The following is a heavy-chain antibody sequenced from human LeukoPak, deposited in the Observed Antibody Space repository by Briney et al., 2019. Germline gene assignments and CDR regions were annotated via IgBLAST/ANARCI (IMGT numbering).Heavy chain of an antibody. CDR2: IYSGGNT. CDR3: ARLGAATTFDY. CDR1: GGSISSYY. V-gene: IGHV4-4*07. Sequence: SETLSLTCTVSGGSISSYYWTWIRQPAGKGLQWIGHIYSGGNTNYCPSLKSRVTMSVDTSKNQFSLKLSSVTAADTAVCYCARLGAATTFDYWGQGSLVTGSS. D-gene: IGHD2-15*01. J-gene: IGHJ4*02.